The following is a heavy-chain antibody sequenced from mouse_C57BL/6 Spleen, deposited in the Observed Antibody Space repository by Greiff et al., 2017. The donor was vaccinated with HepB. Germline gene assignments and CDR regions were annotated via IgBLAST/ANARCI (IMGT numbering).Heavy chain of an antibody. CDR3: ARKDYGSSYAWFAY. CDR1: GFSLTSYG. Sequence: VKLQESRPGLVQPSQSLSITCTVSGFSLTSYGVHWVRQSPGKGLEWLGVIWSGGSTDYNAAFISRLSISKDNSKSQVFFKMNSLQADDTAIYYCARKDYGSSYAWFAYWGQGTLVTVSA. CDR2: IWSGGST. J-gene: IGHJ3*01. V-gene: IGHV2-2*01. D-gene: IGHD1-1*01.